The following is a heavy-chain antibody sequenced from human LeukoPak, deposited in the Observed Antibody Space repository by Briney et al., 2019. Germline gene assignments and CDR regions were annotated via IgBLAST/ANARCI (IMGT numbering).Heavy chain of an antibody. CDR1: GDSISTSNSY. D-gene: IGHD5-18*01. CDR2: IYYSGST. V-gene: IGHV4-61*01. Sequence: SSETLSLTCTVSGDSISTSNSYWGWIRQPPGKGLEWIGSIYYSGSTNYNPSLKSRVTISVDTSKNQFSLKLSSVTAADAALYYCARENGYRYDYWGQGTLVTVSS. CDR3: ARENGYRYDY. J-gene: IGHJ4*02.